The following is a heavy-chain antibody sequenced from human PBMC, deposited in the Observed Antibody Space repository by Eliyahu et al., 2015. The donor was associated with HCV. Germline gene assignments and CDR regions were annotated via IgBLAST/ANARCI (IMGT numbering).Heavy chain of an antibody. J-gene: IGHJ2*01. CDR1: GGSISNYY. D-gene: IGHD3-16*01. V-gene: IGHV4-59*08. CDR3: ARPSLRYRYFDL. Sequence: QVQLQESGPGLVKPSETLSLTCTVXGGSISNYYWSWIRQPPGKGLEWIGYMYYSGSXNYNPSLKSRVTLSVDTSKNQFSLRLSSVTAADAAVYYCARPSLRYRYFDLWGRGTLVTVSS. CDR2: MYYSGSX.